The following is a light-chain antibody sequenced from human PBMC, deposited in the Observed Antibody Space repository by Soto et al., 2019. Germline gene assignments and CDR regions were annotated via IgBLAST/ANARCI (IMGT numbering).Light chain of an antibody. CDR3: QQYYSFPIT. CDR2: GAS. J-gene: IGKJ5*01. Sequence: EIVMTQSPATLSLSPGERATLSCRASQSVSNNYLAWYQQKPGQAPRLLIYGASNRATGIPDRFSGSGSGTDFTLTISCLQSEDFATYYCQQYYSFPITFGQGTRLEI. V-gene: IGKV3D-15*01. CDR1: QSVSNN.